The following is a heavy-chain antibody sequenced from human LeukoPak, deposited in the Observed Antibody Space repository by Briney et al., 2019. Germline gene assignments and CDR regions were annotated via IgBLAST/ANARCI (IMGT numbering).Heavy chain of an antibody. D-gene: IGHD3-3*01. CDR3: ARGSGPGSWYYYMDV. Sequence: SETLSLTCAVYGGSFSGYYWSWIRQPPGKGLEWIGEINHSGSTNYNPSLKSRVTISVDTSKNQFSLKLSSVTAADTAVYYCARGSGPGSWYYYMDVWGKGTTVTVSS. V-gene: IGHV4-34*01. CDR1: GGSFSGYY. J-gene: IGHJ6*03. CDR2: INHSGST.